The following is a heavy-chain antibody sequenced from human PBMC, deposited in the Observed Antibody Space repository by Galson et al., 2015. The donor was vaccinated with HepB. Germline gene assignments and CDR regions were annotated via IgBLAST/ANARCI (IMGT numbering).Heavy chain of an antibody. CDR2: IQYDGSEK. D-gene: IGHD2-21*02. Sequence: SLRLSCAVSGFTYSNYWMSWVRQAPGMGLVWVANIQYDGSEKYYVRSVEGRFPVSRDNAQHSLSLHMSSLRAEDTAVYYCSRGWDIEVTANFDYWGQGALVTVSS. CDR3: SRGWDIEVTANFDY. J-gene: IGHJ4*02. V-gene: IGHV3-7*03. CDR1: GFTYSNYW.